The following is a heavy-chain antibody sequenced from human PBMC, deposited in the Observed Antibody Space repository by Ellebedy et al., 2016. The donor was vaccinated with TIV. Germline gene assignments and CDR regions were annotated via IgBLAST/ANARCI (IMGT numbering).Heavy chain of an antibody. Sequence: GGSLRLXCAASGFTFSSYAMSWVRQAPGKGLEWVSAISGSGGSTYYADSVKGRFTISRDNSKNTLYLQMNSLRAEDTAVYYCAKHFRGVISYGMDVWGQGTTVTVSS. CDR3: AKHFRGVISYGMDV. CDR1: GFTFSSYA. CDR2: ISGSGGST. J-gene: IGHJ6*02. V-gene: IGHV3-23*01. D-gene: IGHD3-10*01.